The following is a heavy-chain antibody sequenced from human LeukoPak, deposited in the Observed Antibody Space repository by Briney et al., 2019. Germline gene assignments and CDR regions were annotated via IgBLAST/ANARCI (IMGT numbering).Heavy chain of an antibody. Sequence: SETLSLTCTVSGGSISSRHYCWGWIRQPPGKGLEWIGSIYYSGSTYYNPSLKRRLTMLIDTSENQFSLNLNPVTAADTAIYYCASPRLRAVAGSIAFDIWGQGTMVTVSS. CDR1: GGSISSRHYC. CDR2: IYYSGST. V-gene: IGHV4-39*01. J-gene: IGHJ3*02. CDR3: ASPRLRAVAGSIAFDI. D-gene: IGHD6-19*01.